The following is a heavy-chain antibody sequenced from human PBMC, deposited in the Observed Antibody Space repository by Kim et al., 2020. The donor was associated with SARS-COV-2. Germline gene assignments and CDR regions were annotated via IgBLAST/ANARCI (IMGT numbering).Heavy chain of an antibody. CDR2: INHVGST. CDR3: ARGWTEVAYDY. J-gene: IGHJ4*02. D-gene: IGHD2-21*02. V-gene: IGHV4-34*01. Sequence: SETLSLTCAVYGGSFSSYYWTWIRQPPGKGLEWIGEINHVGSTTYNPSLKSRATISTDTSRNLLSLKLSSLTAADTAVFYFARGWTEVAYDYWGQGTLV. CDR1: GGSFSSYY.